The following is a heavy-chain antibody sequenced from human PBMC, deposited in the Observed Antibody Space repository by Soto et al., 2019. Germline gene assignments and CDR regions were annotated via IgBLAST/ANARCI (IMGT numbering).Heavy chain of an antibody. CDR3: ARDKARQQLGGNYYYILDV. V-gene: IGHV1-69*12. J-gene: IGHJ6*02. Sequence: QVQLMQSGAEVKKPGSSVKVSCKASGGTFSTSAISWVRQAPGEGLEWVGGIMPVFATPDYAQKSQGRVTISADESTTTAYLELTSLTTADTDVYYCARDKARQQLGGNYYYILDVWGQGTAFTVSS. CDR2: IMPVFATP. CDR1: GGTFSTSA. D-gene: IGHD3-3*02.